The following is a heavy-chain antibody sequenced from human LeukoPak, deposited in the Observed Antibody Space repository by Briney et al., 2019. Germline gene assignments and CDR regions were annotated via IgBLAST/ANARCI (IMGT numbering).Heavy chain of an antibody. V-gene: IGHV4-59*01. J-gene: IGHJ6*04. Sequence: SETLSFTCTVSGGSISSDYWSWIRQPPGKGLEWIGYIYYSGSTNYNPSLKSRVTISVDTSKNQFSLKLSSVTAADTAVYYCARGFYGNYYYYGMDVWGKGTTVTVSS. CDR3: ARGFYGNYYYYGMDV. D-gene: IGHD3-16*01. CDR2: IYYSGST. CDR1: GGSISSDY.